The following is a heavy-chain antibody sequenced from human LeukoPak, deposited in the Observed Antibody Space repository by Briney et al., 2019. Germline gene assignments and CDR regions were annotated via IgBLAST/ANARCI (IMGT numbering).Heavy chain of an antibody. CDR2: IYHRGST. CDR1: GYSISNGYY. CDR3: ASSLGGFGENTHY. Sequence: PSETLSLTCTVPGYSISNGYYWGWIRQPPGKGLEWVGSIYHRGSTYYNPSLTSRVTISLDRSKKKFSLKLTSVTAADTAVYYCASSLGGFGENTHYWGQGTLVTVSS. D-gene: IGHD3-10*01. J-gene: IGHJ4*02. V-gene: IGHV4-38-2*02.